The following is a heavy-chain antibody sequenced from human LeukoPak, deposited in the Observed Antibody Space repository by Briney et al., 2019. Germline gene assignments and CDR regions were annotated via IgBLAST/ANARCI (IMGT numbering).Heavy chain of an antibody. CDR2: IKQDGSEK. CDR1: GFTFSSYS. J-gene: IGHJ4*02. Sequence: GGSLRLSCAASGFTFSSYSMNWVRQAPGKGLEWVANIKQDGSEKYYVDSVKGRFTISRDNAKNSLYLQMNSLRAEDTAVYYCARDSLLWFGELGYWGQGTLVTVSS. V-gene: IGHV3-7*01. CDR3: ARDSLLWFGELGY. D-gene: IGHD3-10*01.